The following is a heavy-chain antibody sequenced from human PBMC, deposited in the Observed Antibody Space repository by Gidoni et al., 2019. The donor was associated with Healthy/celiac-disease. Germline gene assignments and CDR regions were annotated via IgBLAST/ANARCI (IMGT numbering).Heavy chain of an antibody. J-gene: IGHJ3*02. CDR2: INHSGSP. Sequence: QVQLQQWGAGLLKPSETLSLTCSVYGGSFSGYSWSWVRQPPGKGLEWMGEINHSGSPKYNPSLKSRVTISVDTSKNQFSLKLSSVTAADTAVYYCARVTWAFDIWGQGTMVTVSS. CDR1: GGSFSGYS. V-gene: IGHV4-34*01. CDR3: ARVTWAFDI.